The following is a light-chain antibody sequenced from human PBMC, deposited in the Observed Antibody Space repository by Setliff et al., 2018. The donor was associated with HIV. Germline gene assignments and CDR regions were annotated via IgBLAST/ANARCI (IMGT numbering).Light chain of an antibody. CDR1: ISDVGAYDY. V-gene: IGLV2-11*01. J-gene: IGLJ1*01. Sequence: QSALTQPRSVSGSPGQSVSISCTGPISDVGAYDYVSWYQQRPGKAPKLLIYDVNKRPSGVPLRFSGFKSANTASLTISGLQTEDEADYYCQSYDTSLSALYVFGTGTKVTVL. CDR3: QSYDTSLSALYV. CDR2: DVN.